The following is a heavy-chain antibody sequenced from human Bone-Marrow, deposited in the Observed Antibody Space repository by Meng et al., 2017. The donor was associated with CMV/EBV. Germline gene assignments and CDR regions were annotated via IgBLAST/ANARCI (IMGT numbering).Heavy chain of an antibody. V-gene: IGHV3-21*01. CDR3: AREGCSSTSCYLRGFDAFDI. D-gene: IGHD2-2*01. CDR2: ISSSSSYI. CDR1: GFTFSPYW. J-gene: IGHJ3*02. Sequence: GGSLRLSCAASGFTFSPYWMSWVRQAPGKGLEWVSSISSSSSYIYYADSVKGRFTISRDNAKNSLYLQMNSLRAEDTAVYYCAREGCSSTSCYLRGFDAFDIWGQGTMVTVSS.